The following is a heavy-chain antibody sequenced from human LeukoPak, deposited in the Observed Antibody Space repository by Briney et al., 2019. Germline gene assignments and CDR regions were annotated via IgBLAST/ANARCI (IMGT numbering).Heavy chain of an antibody. CDR1: GYTFTGYY. CDR3: ARLRLRYTRNGDSTSYEVFDI. J-gene: IGHJ3*02. D-gene: IGHD2-21*01. CDR2: INPNSGDT. Sequence: ASVKVSCKASGYTFTGYYMHWMRQAPGQGLEWMGWINPNSGDTNYAQKFQGRVTMTGDTSISTAYMELSRLRSDDTAVYYCARLRLRYTRNGDSTSYEVFDIWGQGTTVTVSS. V-gene: IGHV1-2*02.